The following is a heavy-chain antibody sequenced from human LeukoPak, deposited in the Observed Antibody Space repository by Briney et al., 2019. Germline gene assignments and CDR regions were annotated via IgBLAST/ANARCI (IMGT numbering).Heavy chain of an antibody. CDR1: GFTFSSYG. Sequence: PGGSLRLSCAASGFTFSSYGMHWVRQAPGKGLEWVAVISYDGSNKYYADSVKGRFTISRDNSKNTLYLQMNSLRAEDTAVYYCANGGCSSTSCHSYYYYYGMDVWGQGTLVTVSS. J-gene: IGHJ6*02. CDR3: ANGGCSSTSCHSYYYYYGMDV. CDR2: ISYDGSNK. D-gene: IGHD2-2*01. V-gene: IGHV3-30*18.